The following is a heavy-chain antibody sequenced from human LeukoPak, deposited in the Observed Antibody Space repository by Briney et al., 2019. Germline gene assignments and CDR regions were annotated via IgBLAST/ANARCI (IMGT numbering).Heavy chain of an antibody. D-gene: IGHD5-12*01. J-gene: IGHJ4*02. CDR2: IGGSNGIT. V-gene: IGHV3-53*01. CDR1: GFTVSSNY. Sequence: GGSLRLSCAASGFTVSSNYMSWVRQAPGKGLEWVSVIGGSNGITFYVGSVKGRFTISRDNSKDTLYLQMNSLRAEDTAVYYCARNENSGWGYFDYWGQGTLVTVSS. CDR3: ARNENSGWGYFDY.